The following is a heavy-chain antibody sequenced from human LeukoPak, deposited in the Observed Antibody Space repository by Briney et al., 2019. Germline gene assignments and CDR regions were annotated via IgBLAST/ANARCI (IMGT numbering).Heavy chain of an antibody. CDR1: GFTFSIYA. CDR3: AKSGYCSGGSCYPGGNWFDP. Sequence: GGSLRHSRAPSGFTFSIYAMSGVPAAPGKGREWVSAIIGSGGRTYYADSVKGRFTISRDNSKNTLYLQMNSLRDEDTAVYYCAKSGYCSGGSCYPGGNWFDPWGQGTLVTVSS. CDR2: IIGSGGRT. D-gene: IGHD2-15*01. V-gene: IGHV3-23*01. J-gene: IGHJ5*02.